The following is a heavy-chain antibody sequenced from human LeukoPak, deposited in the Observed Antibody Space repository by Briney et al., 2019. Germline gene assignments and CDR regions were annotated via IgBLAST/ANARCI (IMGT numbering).Heavy chain of an antibody. D-gene: IGHD1-14*01. J-gene: IGHJ4*02. Sequence: SETLSLTCTVSGGSIGNDYWTWIRQPPGEALEWIGDIYHTGITNYNPSLKSRVAISVDTSKNQFSLRLNSVTAADTALCYCARDEPRGAWVYWGQGALVTVSS. V-gene: IGHV4-59*01. CDR3: ARDEPRGAWVY. CDR2: IYHTGIT. CDR1: GGSIGNDY.